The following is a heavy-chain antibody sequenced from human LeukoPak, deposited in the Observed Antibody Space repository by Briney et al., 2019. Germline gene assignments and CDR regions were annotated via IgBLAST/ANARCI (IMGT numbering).Heavy chain of an antibody. Sequence: ASVKVSCKASGGTFSSYAISWVRQAPGQGLEWMGWISAYNGNTNYAQKLQGRVTMTTDTSTSTAYMELRSLRSDDTAVYYCARDPYYYDSSGYYDYWGQGTLVTVSS. J-gene: IGHJ4*02. CDR2: ISAYNGNT. CDR3: ARDPYYYDSSGYYDY. D-gene: IGHD3-22*01. V-gene: IGHV1-18*01. CDR1: GGTFSSYA.